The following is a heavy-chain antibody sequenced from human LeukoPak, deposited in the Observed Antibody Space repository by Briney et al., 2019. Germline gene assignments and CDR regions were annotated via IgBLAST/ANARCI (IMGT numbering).Heavy chain of an antibody. D-gene: IGHD6-13*01. CDR1: GYSFTSYW. J-gene: IGHJ4*02. CDR2: IYPGDSDT. Sequence: GESLKISFKGSGYSFTSYWIGWVRQMPGKGLEWMGIIYPGDSDTRYSPSFQGQVTISADKSISTAYLQWSSLKASDTAMYYCARSGVAAAESWDYWGQGTLVTVSS. V-gene: IGHV5-51*01. CDR3: ARSGVAAAESWDY.